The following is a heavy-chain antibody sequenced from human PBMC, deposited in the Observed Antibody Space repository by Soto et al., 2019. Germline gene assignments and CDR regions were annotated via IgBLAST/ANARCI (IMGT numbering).Heavy chain of an antibody. CDR1: GGSISSGGYY. CDR2: IYYSGST. CDR3: ARAVKSSSSWYYYYGMDV. J-gene: IGHJ6*02. Sequence: TLSLTCTVSGGSISSGGYYLSWIRQHPGKGLEWIGYIYYSGSTYYNPSLKSRVTISVDTSKNQFSLKLSSVTAADTAVYYCARAVKSSSSWYYYYGMDVWGQGTTVTVSS. D-gene: IGHD6-13*01. V-gene: IGHV4-31*03.